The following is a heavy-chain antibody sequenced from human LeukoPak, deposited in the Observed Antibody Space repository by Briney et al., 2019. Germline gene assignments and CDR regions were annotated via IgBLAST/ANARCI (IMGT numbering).Heavy chain of an antibody. CDR1: GGSISSSSYY. J-gene: IGHJ4*02. CDR3: ARGGYDSSGYYLPLLY. V-gene: IGHV4-39*07. CDR2: IYYSGST. Sequence: PSETLSLTCTVSGGSISSSSYYWGWIRQPPGKGLEWIGSIYYSGSTYYNPSLKSRVTISVDTSKNQFSLKLSSVTAADTAVYYCARGGYDSSGYYLPLLYWGQGTLVTVSS. D-gene: IGHD3-22*01.